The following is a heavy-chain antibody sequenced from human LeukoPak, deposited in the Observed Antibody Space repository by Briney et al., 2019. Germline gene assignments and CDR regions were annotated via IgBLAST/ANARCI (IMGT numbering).Heavy chain of an antibody. CDR2: IKQDGSEK. D-gene: IGHD5-18*01. CDR1: GFTFSSYW. Sequence: GGSLRLSCAASGFTFSSYWMSWARQAPGKGLEGVANIKQDGSEKYYVDSVKGRFTISRDNAKNSLYLQMNSLRAEDTAVYYCARDDDTAMALCSDYWGQGTLVTVSS. J-gene: IGHJ4*02. V-gene: IGHV3-7*01. CDR3: ARDDDTAMALCSDY.